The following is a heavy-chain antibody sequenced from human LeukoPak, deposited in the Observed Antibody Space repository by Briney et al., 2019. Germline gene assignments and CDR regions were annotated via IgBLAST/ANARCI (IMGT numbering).Heavy chain of an antibody. CDR1: GFTFSSSG. Sequence: GGSLRLSCAASGFTFSSSGMNWVRQAPGRGLEWVASISRSSSYIYYADSVKGRFTISRDNAKDSLYLEMNSLTAADTAVYYCARSSIGISPHFDYWGQGTLVTVSS. CDR3: ARSSIGISPHFDY. CDR2: ISRSSSYI. V-gene: IGHV3-21*01. J-gene: IGHJ4*02. D-gene: IGHD6-6*01.